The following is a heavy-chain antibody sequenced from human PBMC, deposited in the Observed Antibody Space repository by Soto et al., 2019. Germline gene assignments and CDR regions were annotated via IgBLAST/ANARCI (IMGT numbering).Heavy chain of an antibody. Sequence: EVQLVESGGGLVQPGGSLRLSCAASGFTFNSYWMSWVRQAPGKGLEWVANIKEDGSEKYYVDSVKGRFTISRDNAKKSLYLQMSTLRAEDTAVYYCARLNGSGSYNLYCDYWGQGTLVTVSS. D-gene: IGHD3-10*01. CDR3: ARLNGSGSYNLYCDY. V-gene: IGHV3-7*05. CDR2: IKEDGSEK. J-gene: IGHJ4*02. CDR1: GFTFNSYW.